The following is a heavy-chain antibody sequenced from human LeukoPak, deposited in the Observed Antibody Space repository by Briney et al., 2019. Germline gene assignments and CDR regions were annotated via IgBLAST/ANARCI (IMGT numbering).Heavy chain of an antibody. Sequence: AGGSLRLSCAASGFTVSSNYMSWVRQAPGKGLEWVSVIYSGGNTYYADSVKGRFTISRDSSTNTLYLQMNSLRAEDTAVCYCARGGSDCGGDCYLDYWGRGTLVTVSS. CDR3: ARGGSDCGGDCYLDY. V-gene: IGHV3-53*01. D-gene: IGHD2-21*02. CDR1: GFTVSSNY. J-gene: IGHJ4*02. CDR2: IYSGGNT.